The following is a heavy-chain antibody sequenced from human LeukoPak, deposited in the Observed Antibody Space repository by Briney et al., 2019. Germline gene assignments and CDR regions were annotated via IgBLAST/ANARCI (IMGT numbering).Heavy chain of an antibody. CDR3: ARHSCSSTSCYSNYNWFDP. CDR2: IYYSGST. V-gene: IGHV4-34*01. Sequence: SETLSLTCAVYGGSFSDYYWSWIRQPPGKGLEWIGSIYYSGSTYYNPSLKSRVTISVDTSKNQFSLKLSSVTAADTAVYYCARHSCSSTSCYSNYNWFDPWGQGTLVTVSS. CDR1: GGSFSDYY. D-gene: IGHD2-2*01. J-gene: IGHJ5*02.